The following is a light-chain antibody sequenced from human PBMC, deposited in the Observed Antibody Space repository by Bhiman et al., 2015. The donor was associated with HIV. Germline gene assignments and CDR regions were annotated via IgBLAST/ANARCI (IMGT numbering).Light chain of an antibody. CDR3: GTWDRSLSAGGV. V-gene: IGLV1-44*01. CDR1: SSNIGSNT. CDR2: RNN. Sequence: QPVLTQPPSASGTPGQRVTISCSGSSSNIGSNTVNWYQQFPGTAPKLVIYRNNQRPSGVPDRFSGSKSGTSASLAISGLQAEDEAHYYCGTWDRSLSAGGVFGTGTKVTVL. J-gene: IGLJ1*01.